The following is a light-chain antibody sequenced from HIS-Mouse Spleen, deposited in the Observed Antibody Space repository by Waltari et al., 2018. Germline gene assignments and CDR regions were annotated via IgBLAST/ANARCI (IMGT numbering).Light chain of an antibody. CDR2: AAS. Sequence: DIQLTQSPSFLSASVGDRVTITCRASQGISSYLAWYQQKPGNAPKLLIYAASTLQSGVPSRFSGSGSGTEFTLTISSLQPEDFATYYCQQLNSYLPFTFGPGTKVDIK. J-gene: IGKJ3*01. V-gene: IGKV1-9*01. CDR1: QGISSY. CDR3: QQLNSYLPFT.